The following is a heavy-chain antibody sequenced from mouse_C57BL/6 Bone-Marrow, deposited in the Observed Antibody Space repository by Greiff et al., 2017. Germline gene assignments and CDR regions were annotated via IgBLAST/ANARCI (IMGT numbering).Heavy chain of an antibody. V-gene: IGHV5-15*04. CDR3: ASRSHDITAVVDGYFDV. CDR2: ISNLAYSI. J-gene: IGHJ1*03. Sequence: EVKVEESGGGLVQPGGSLKLSCAASGFTFSDYGMAWVRQAPRKGPEWVAFISNLAYSIYYADTVTGRFTIARENDKNTLYLEMSSLRSEDTAMNYCASRSHDITAVVDGYFDVWGTGTTVTVSS. CDR1: GFTFSDYG. D-gene: IGHD1-1*01.